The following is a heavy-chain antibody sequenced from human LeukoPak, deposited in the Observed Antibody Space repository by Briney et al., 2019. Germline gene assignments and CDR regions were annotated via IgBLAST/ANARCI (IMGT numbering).Heavy chain of an antibody. V-gene: IGHV5-51*01. J-gene: IGHJ5*02. CDR2: IYPGDSDT. Sequence: GESLNISCKGSGYSFTTYWIGWVRQMPGRGLEWMGIIYPGDSDTRYSPSFQGQVTISADKSISTAYLQWSSLKASDTAMYYCAREYSTSSSWFDPWDQGTLVTVSS. D-gene: IGHD6-6*01. CDR1: GYSFTTYW. CDR3: AREYSTSSSWFDP.